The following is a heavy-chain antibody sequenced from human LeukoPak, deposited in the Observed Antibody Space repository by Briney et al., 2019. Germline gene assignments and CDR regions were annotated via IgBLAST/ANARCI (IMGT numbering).Heavy chain of an antibody. J-gene: IGHJ4*02. Sequence: GGSLRLSCAASGFTFDDYAMHWVRQAPARGQGLVSLISWDGGSTYYADSVKGRFTISRDNSKNSLYLQMNSLRAEDTALYYCAKADDILTGYYLIDYWGQGTLVTVSS. CDR3: AKADDILTGYYLIDY. V-gene: IGHV3-43D*03. CDR1: GFTFDDYA. D-gene: IGHD3-9*01. CDR2: ISWDGGST.